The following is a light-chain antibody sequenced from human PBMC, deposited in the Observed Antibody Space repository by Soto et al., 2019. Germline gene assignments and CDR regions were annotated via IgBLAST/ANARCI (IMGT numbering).Light chain of an antibody. Sequence: DIVMTQTPLSLPVTPGEPASISCRSSQSLLDSDDGNTYLDWYLQKPGQSPQLLIYTLSYWASGVPDRFSGSGSGTDFTLKISRVEAEDVGVYYCMQRIEFPFFGGGTKVDIK. CDR3: MQRIEFPF. CDR1: QSLLDSDDGNTY. CDR2: TLS. V-gene: IGKV2-40*01. J-gene: IGKJ4*01.